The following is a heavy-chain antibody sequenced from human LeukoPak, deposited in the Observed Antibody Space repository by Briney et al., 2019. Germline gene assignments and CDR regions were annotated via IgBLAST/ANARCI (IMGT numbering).Heavy chain of an antibody. J-gene: IGHJ5*02. V-gene: IGHV1-2*02. Sequence: ASVKVSCKASGYTFTGYYMHWVRQAPGQGLEWMGWINPDSGGTNYAQKFQGRVTMTRDTSISTAYMELSRLRSDDTAVYYCARDGSYDSSGDANWFDPWGQGTLVTVSS. CDR2: INPDSGGT. CDR1: GYTFTGYY. D-gene: IGHD3-22*01. CDR3: ARDGSYDSSGDANWFDP.